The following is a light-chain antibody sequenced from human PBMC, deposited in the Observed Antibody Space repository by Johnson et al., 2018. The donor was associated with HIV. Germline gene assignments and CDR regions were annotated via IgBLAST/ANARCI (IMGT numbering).Light chain of an antibody. J-gene: IGLJ1*01. Sequence: HSVLTQPPSVSAAPGQKVTVSCSGSSSNIGSNYVSWYQQLPGTAPKLLIYENNKRPSGIPDRFSGSKSGTSATLGITGLQTGDEADYYCGTWDNSLSAHFVCGSGTKITVL. CDR2: ENN. V-gene: IGLV1-51*02. CDR3: GTWDNSLSAHFV. CDR1: SSNIGSNY.